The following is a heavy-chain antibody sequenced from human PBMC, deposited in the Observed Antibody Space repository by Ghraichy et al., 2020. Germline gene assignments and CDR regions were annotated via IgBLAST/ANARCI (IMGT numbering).Heavy chain of an antibody. V-gene: IGHV3-23*01. CDR3: AKVESSTSPQPLFFDY. Sequence: GGSLRLSCAASGFTFSGYAMSWVRQAPGKGLEWVSTITGSGVSTNYADSVKGRFTISRDNSKNTLYLQMNSLRAEDTAVYYCAKVESSTSPQPLFFDYWGQGTLVTVSS. J-gene: IGHJ4*02. D-gene: IGHD2-2*01. CDR2: ITGSGVST. CDR1: GFTFSGYA.